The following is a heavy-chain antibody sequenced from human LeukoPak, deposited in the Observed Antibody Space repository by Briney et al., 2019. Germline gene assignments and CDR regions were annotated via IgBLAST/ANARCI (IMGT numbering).Heavy chain of an antibody. V-gene: IGHV3-23*01. CDR1: GFTFSTYG. CDR3: AKDARRTSGWYFFDY. Sequence: GGSLRLSCAASGFTFSTYGMNWVRQAPGKGLEWVSGISGSGGSTYYADSVKGRFTISRDNSKNTVPLQMNSLRAEDTAVYYCAKDARRTSGWYFFDYWGQGTLVTVSS. J-gene: IGHJ4*02. D-gene: IGHD6-19*01. CDR2: ISGSGGST.